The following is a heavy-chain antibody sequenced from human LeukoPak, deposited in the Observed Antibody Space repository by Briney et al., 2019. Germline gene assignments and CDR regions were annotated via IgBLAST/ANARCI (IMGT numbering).Heavy chain of an antibody. CDR1: GFTFSSYA. Sequence: GGSLRLSCAASGFTFSSYAMHWVRQAPGKGLEWVSVIYSGGSTYYADSVKGRFTISRDNSKNTLYLQMNSLRAEDTAVYYCARGGSYLSAFDIWGQGTMVTVSS. V-gene: IGHV3-66*01. CDR2: IYSGGST. D-gene: IGHD1-26*01. CDR3: ARGGSYLSAFDI. J-gene: IGHJ3*02.